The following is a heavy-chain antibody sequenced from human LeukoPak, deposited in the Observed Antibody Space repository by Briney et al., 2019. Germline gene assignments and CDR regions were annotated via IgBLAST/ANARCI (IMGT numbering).Heavy chain of an antibody. CDR2: IYYSGST. CDR1: GGPISSYY. V-gene: IGHV4-59*01. D-gene: IGHD4-17*01. J-gene: IGHJ4*02. CDR3: ATDKYMDGDYVGWSY. Sequence: SETLSLTCTVSGGPISSYYWSWIRQPPGKGLEWIGYIYYSGSTNYNPSLKSRVTISVDTSKNQFSLKLSSVTAADTAVYYCATDKYMDGDYVGWSYWGQGALVTVSS.